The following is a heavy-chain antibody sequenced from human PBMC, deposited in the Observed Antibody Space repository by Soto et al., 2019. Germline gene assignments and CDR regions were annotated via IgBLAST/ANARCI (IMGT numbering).Heavy chain of an antibody. J-gene: IGHJ5*02. Sequence: ASVKVSCKASGYTFTSYNINWVRQAPGQGLEWVAGSTSNSGNSDYAQKFQGRLTVTRDTSISTAYMELSSLRSDDTAVYYCVSTGVFDPWCPGHLIAVSS. D-gene: IGHD1-1*01. CDR2: STSNSGNS. CDR3: VSTGVFDP. V-gene: IGHV1-8*01. CDR1: GYTFTSYN.